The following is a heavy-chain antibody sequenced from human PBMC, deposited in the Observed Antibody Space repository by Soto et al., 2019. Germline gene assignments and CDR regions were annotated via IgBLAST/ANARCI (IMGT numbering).Heavy chain of an antibody. Sequence: PSETLSLTCAVYGGSVNGYYWNWIRQPPGKGLEWIGEINHTGGTHYNPSLKSRVTMSVDTSKNQFSLRLSSVTAAETAIYYCATSITVFGLLIPPFDTWGQGTQVTVSS. J-gene: IGHJ5*02. CDR3: ATSITVFGLLIPPFDT. D-gene: IGHD3-3*01. V-gene: IGHV4-34*01. CDR1: GGSVNGYY. CDR2: INHTGGT.